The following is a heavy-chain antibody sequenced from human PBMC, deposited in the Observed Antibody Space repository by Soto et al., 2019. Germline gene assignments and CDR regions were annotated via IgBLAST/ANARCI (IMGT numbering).Heavy chain of an antibody. CDR2: INHSGST. V-gene: IGHV4-34*01. Sequence: QVQLQQWGAGLLKPSETLSLTCAVYGGSFSGYYWSWIREPPGKGLEWIGEINHSGSTNYNPSLNGRVTISVDTSKNQVSLKLSSVTAADTAVYYCARGYHPLGYWGQGTLVTVSS. CDR3: ARGYHPLGY. D-gene: IGHD2-2*01. CDR1: GGSFSGYY. J-gene: IGHJ4*02.